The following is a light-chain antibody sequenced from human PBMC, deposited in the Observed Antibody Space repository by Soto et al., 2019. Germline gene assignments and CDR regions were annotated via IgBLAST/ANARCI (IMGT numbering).Light chain of an antibody. CDR1: QSVSSY. V-gene: IGKV3-11*01. CDR3: QQFDGSLWT. Sequence: EIVLTQSPAALSLSPGERATLSCRASQSVSSYLAWYQQKPGQAPRLLIYDASNRATGIPDRFSGSGSGTDFTLTISRLEPEDFAVYYCQQFDGSLWTFGPGTKVDIK. CDR2: DAS. J-gene: IGKJ1*01.